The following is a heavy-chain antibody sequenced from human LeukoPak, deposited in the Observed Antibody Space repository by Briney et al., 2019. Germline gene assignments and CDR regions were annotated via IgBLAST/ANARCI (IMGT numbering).Heavy chain of an antibody. D-gene: IGHD5-18*01. V-gene: IGHV4-59*08. Sequence: SETLSLTCTVSGGSISSNYWNWIRLPPGEGLEWIGYIYYSGSTNYNPSLKSRVTISVVTSKNQISLKLNSVTAADTAVYYCARHPPRGYSYGSDGFDIWGQGTMVTVSS. J-gene: IGHJ3*02. CDR1: GGSISSNY. CDR3: ARHPPRGYSYGSDGFDI. CDR2: IYYSGST.